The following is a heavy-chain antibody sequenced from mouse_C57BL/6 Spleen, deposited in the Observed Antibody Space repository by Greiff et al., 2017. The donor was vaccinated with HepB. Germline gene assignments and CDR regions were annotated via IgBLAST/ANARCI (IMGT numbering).Heavy chain of an antibody. CDR3: AREDYSNSYFDY. CDR2: ISDGGSYT. V-gene: IGHV5-4*01. D-gene: IGHD2-5*01. Sequence: EVQRVESGGGLVKPGGSLKLSCAASGFTFSSYAMSWVRQTPEKRLEWVATISDGGSYTYYPDNVKGRFTISSDNAKNNLYLQMSHLKSEDTAMYYCAREDYSNSYFDYWGQGTTLTVSS. CDR1: GFTFSSYA. J-gene: IGHJ2*01.